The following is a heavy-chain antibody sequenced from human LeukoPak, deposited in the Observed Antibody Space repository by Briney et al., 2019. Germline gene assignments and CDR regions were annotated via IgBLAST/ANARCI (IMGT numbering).Heavy chain of an antibody. CDR1: GYTFTSYY. CDR2: INPSGGST. V-gene: IGHV1-46*01. CDR3: ARARGGIILLDY. Sequence: GASVKVSCKASGYTFTSYYMHWVRQAPGQGLEWMGIINPSGGSTSYAQKFQGRVTMTRDTSISTAYMELSRLRSDDTAVYYCARARGGIILLDYWGQGTLVTVSA. J-gene: IGHJ4*02. D-gene: IGHD3-10*01.